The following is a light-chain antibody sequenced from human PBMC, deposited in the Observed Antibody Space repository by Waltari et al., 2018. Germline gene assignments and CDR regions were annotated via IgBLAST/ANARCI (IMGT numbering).Light chain of an antibody. J-gene: IGLJ2*01. CDR2: DVT. CDR3: SSFTSSTTGI. V-gene: IGLV2-14*03. Sequence: SALTQPDSVSGSPGQSITISCSGISSDSGGCNYVSWYQQHPGEAPKVIIYDVTNRPSGVSNRFSGSKSGSSASLTISGLQPEDEADYYCSSFTSSTTGIFGGGTKLTVL. CDR1: SSDSGGCNY.